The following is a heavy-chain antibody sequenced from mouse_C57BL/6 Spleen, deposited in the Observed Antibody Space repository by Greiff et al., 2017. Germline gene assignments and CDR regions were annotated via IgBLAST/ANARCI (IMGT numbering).Heavy chain of an antibody. Sequence: QVQLKESGPGILQSSQTLSLTCSFSGFSLSTSGMGVSWIRQPSGKCLEWLAHIYWADDKRYTPSLKSRLTISKDTSRNQVFLKITSVDTADTATYYGARSYDYDGGFAYWGQGTLVTVSA. J-gene: IGHJ3*01. CDR2: IYWADDK. CDR1: GFSLSTSGMG. CDR3: ARSYDYDGGFAY. V-gene: IGHV8-12*01. D-gene: IGHD2-4*01.